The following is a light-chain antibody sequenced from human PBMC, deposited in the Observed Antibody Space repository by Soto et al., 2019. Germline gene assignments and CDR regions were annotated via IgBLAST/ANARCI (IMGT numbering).Light chain of an antibody. Sequence: DIQLTQSPSSLSASVGDTVTFTCRASQNINTFLNWYQHKPGKAPNLVIYAASTLQSGVPSRFSGSGSGTDFTLTITSLQPEDFATYYCQQSFSFPFTFGPGTKVDIK. CDR2: AAS. J-gene: IGKJ3*01. CDR3: QQSFSFPFT. V-gene: IGKV1-39*01. CDR1: QNINTF.